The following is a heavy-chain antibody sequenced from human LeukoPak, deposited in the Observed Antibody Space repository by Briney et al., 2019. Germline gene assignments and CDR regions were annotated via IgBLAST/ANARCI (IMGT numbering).Heavy chain of an antibody. V-gene: IGHV3-30-3*01. CDR3: ARGSPENIATRPPILDY. CDR1: GFTFSSYA. J-gene: IGHJ4*02. Sequence: PGGSLRLSCAASGFTFSSYAMHWVRQAPGKGLEWVAVISYDGSNKYYADSVKGRFTISRDNAKNSLYLQMNSLRAEDTAVYYCARGSPENIATRPPILDYWGQGTLVTVSS. D-gene: IGHD6-6*01. CDR2: ISYDGSNK.